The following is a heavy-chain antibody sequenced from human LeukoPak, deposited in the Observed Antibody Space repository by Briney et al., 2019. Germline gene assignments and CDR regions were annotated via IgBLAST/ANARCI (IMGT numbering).Heavy chain of an antibody. Sequence: SETLSLTCTVSGGSISSYYWSWTRQPPGKGLEWIGYIYYSGSTNYNPSLKSRVTISVDTSKNQFSLKLSSVTAADTAVYYCARRALYYYDSSGYRQPYWYFDLWGRGTLVTVSS. CDR1: GGSISSYY. J-gene: IGHJ2*01. D-gene: IGHD3-22*01. CDR2: IYYSGST. V-gene: IGHV4-59*08. CDR3: ARRALYYYDSSGYRQPYWYFDL.